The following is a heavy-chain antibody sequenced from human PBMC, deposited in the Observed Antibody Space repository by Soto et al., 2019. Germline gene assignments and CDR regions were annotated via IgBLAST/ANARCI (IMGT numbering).Heavy chain of an antibody. CDR3: ARGFGAPSHGMDV. D-gene: IGHD3-16*01. V-gene: IGHV4-30-2*01. CDR1: GGSISSGGYS. CDR2: IYQSGST. J-gene: IGHJ6*02. Sequence: SETLSLTCAVSGGSISSGGYSWSWIRQPPGKGLEWIGYIYQSGSTYYNPSLKSRVTISVDRSKNQFSLKLSSVTAADTAVYYCARGFGAPSHGMDVWGQGTTVTVSS.